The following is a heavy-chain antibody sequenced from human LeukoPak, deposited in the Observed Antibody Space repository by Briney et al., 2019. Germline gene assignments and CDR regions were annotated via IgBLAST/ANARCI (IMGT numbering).Heavy chain of an antibody. V-gene: IGHV4-34*01. Sequence: SETLSLTCDVYGGSYSGHSWSWIRQPPGKGLEWIGEINHSGNSYYNPSLKSRVTISLDTSKNQFSLKLSSVTAADTAVYYCARVHYGDYAEYFHNWGQGTLVTVSS. CDR1: GGSYSGHS. J-gene: IGHJ1*01. CDR3: ARVHYGDYAEYFHN. CDR2: INHSGNS. D-gene: IGHD4-17*01.